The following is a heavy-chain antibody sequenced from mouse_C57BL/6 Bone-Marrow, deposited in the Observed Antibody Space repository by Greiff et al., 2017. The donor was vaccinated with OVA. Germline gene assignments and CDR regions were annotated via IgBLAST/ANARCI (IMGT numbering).Heavy chain of an antibody. D-gene: IGHD1-1*01. CDR3: VRQDGSSYGFAY. CDR2: IRSKSNNYAT. CDR1: GFSFNTYA. Sequence: EVKLMESGGGLVQPKGSLKLSCAASGFSFNTYAMNWVRQAPGKGLEWVARIRSKSNNYATYYADSVKDRFTISRDDSESMLYLQMNNLKTEDTAMYYCVRQDGSSYGFAYWGQGTLVTVSA. J-gene: IGHJ3*01. V-gene: IGHV10-1*01.